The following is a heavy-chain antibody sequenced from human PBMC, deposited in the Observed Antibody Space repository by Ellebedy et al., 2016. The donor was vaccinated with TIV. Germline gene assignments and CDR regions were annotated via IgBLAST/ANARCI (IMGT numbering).Heavy chain of an antibody. D-gene: IGHD5-12*01. CDR1: GHTFTSYG. CDR3: ATAPDADMVATILEPDYYYDGMDV. J-gene: IGHJ6*02. V-gene: IGHV1-18*01. Sequence: AASVKVSCKATGHTFTSYGISWVRQAPGQGLEWMGWIGVYNGNTNYAQNLRDRVTMTTDTSTRTVYMELRSLRSDDTAVYYCATAPDADMVATILEPDYYYDGMDVWGQGTTVTVSS. CDR2: IGVYNGNT.